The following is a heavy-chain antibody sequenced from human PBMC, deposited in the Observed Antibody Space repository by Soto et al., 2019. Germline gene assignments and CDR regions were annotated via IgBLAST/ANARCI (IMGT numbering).Heavy chain of an antibody. CDR3: ARDVIAAAGTAG. Sequence: QVQLVQSGAEVKKPGSSVKVSCKASGGTFSSYAISWVRQAPGQGLEWMGGIIPIFGTANYAQKFQGRVTITAAESTNTAYMELSRLRSEDTAVYYCARDVIAAAGTAGWGQGTLVTVSS. V-gene: IGHV1-69*12. CDR1: GGTFSSYA. J-gene: IGHJ4*02. CDR2: IIPIFGTA. D-gene: IGHD6-13*01.